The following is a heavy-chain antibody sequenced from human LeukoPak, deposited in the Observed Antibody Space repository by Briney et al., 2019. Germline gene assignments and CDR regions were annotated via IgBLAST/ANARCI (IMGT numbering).Heavy chain of an antibody. CDR3: ARDSPGYLAYDS. D-gene: IGHD1-1*01. CDR1: GFTFSTYW. Sequence: GGSLRLSCAASGFTFSTYWMTWVRQAPGKGPEWVANIEEDGSATYCVDSVKGRFTISRDNAKKSLYLQMNSLRAEDTAVYYCARDSPGYLAYDSWGQGTLVTVSS. J-gene: IGHJ4*02. V-gene: IGHV3-7*04. CDR2: IEEDGSAT.